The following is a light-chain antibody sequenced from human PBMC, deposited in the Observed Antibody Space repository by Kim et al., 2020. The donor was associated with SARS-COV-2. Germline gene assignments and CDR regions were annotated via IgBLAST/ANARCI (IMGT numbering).Light chain of an antibody. CDR3: QHFGRSSWT. Sequence: EVVLTQSPGTLSLSPGERATLSCRASQSFSGNYLAWYQQKPGQAPRLLIYGASSRATGIPDRFSGSGSETDFTLTITRLEPEDFAVYYCQHFGRSSWTFGQGTKVDIK. CDR2: GAS. V-gene: IGKV3-20*01. J-gene: IGKJ1*01. CDR1: QSFSGNY.